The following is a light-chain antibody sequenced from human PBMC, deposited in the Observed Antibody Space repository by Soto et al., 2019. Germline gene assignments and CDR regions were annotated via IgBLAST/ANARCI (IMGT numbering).Light chain of an antibody. CDR1: SSDVGGYNY. CDR3: TSYAGGNNV. CDR2: EVN. V-gene: IGLV2-8*01. J-gene: IGLJ1*01. Sequence: QSALTQPPSASGSPGQSVTISCTGTSSDVGGYNYVSWYQQYPGKVPKLMVYEVNKRPAGVPDRFSGSKSGNTASLTVSGLQADEDADYYCTSYAGGNNVFGTGTKLTVL.